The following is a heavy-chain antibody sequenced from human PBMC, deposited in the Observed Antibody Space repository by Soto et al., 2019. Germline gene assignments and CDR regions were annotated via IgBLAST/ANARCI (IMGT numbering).Heavy chain of an antibody. J-gene: IGHJ6*02. Sequence: ESGGGLVQPGGSLRLSCAASGFTFSSYSMNWVRQAPGKGLEWVSYISSSSSTIYYADSVKGRFTISRDNAKNSLYLQMNSLRDEDTAVYYCAGDRSVAATHYYYYGMDVWGQGTTVTVSS. D-gene: IGHD2-15*01. CDR2: ISSSSSTI. CDR3: AGDRSVAATHYYYYGMDV. V-gene: IGHV3-48*02. CDR1: GFTFSSYS.